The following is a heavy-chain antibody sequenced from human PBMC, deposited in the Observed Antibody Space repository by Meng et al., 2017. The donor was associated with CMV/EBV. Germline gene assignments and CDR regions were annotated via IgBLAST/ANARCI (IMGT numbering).Heavy chain of an antibody. J-gene: IGHJ5*02. D-gene: IGHD5-12*01. CDR2: ISGSGGSS. CDR1: GFTFSSYA. CDR3: ATRGYTGYGFWFDP. V-gene: IGHV3-23*01. Sequence: GESLKISCAASGFTFSSYAMSWVRQAPGKGLECIPGISGSGGSSNYVDSVKGRFTISRDNTKNTLYLQMNSLRAEDTAVYYCATRGYTGYGFWFDPWGRGTLVTVSS.